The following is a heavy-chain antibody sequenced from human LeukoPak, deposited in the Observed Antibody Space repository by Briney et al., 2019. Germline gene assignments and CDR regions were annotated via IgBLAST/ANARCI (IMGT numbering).Heavy chain of an antibody. CDR1: GFTFDDYA. CDR3: AKDLSADSGRIDY. Sequence: GGSLRLSCAASGFTFDDYAMHWVRQAPGKGLEWVSGISWNSGSIGYADSVKGRFTISRDNAKNSLYLQMNSLRAEDTALYYCAKDLSADSGRIDYWGQGTLVTVFS. J-gene: IGHJ4*02. CDR2: ISWNSGSI. D-gene: IGHD6-19*01. V-gene: IGHV3-9*01.